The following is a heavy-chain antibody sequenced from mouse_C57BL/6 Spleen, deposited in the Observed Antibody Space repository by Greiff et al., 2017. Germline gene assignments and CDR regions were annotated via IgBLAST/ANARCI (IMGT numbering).Heavy chain of an antibody. CDR3: ARKGGNYFDY. Sequence: VQLQQPGAELVMPGASVKLSCKASGYTFTSYWMHWVKQRPGQGLEWIGEIDPSDSYTNYNQKFKGKSTLTLDKSSSTAYMQLSSLTSEDSAVYYCARKGGNYFDYWGQGTTLTVSS. CDR2: IDPSDSYT. CDR1: GYTFTSYW. J-gene: IGHJ2*01. V-gene: IGHV1-69*01.